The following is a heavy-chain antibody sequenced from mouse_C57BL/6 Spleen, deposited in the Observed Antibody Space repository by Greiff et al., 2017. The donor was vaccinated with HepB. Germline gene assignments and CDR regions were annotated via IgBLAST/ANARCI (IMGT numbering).Heavy chain of an antibody. J-gene: IGHJ1*03. V-gene: IGHV1-26*01. CDR2: INPNNGGT. CDR3: ARRRYERYFDV. Sequence: EVQLQQSGPELVKPGASVKISCKASGYTFTDYYMNWVKQSHGKSLEWIGDINPNNGGTSYNQKFKGKATLTVDKSSSTAYMELRRLTSEDSAVYYCARRRYERYFDVWGTGTTVTVSS. D-gene: IGHD2-12*01. CDR1: GYTFTDYY.